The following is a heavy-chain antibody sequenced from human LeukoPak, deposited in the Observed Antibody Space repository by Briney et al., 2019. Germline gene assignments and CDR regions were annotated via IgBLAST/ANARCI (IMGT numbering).Heavy chain of an antibody. J-gene: IGHJ4*01. CDR2: ISYDGTNN. CDR3: AKNWAKRGNYYYFWY. D-gene: IGHD1-26*01. V-gene: IGHV3-30*18. CDR1: GFTFSSYG. Sequence: GGSLRLSCAASGFTFSSYGMHWVRQAPGKGLEWVALISYDGTNNYYADSVKGRFTISRDNSKNTLYLQMNSLRAEDTAVYYLAKNWAKRGNYYYFWYWGQGTLVTVSS.